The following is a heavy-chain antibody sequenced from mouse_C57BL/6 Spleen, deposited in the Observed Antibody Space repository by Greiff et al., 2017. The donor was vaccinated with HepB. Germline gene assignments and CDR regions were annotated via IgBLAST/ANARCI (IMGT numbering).Heavy chain of an antibody. J-gene: IGHJ1*03. CDR1: GYTFTSYW. V-gene: IGHV1-5*01. Sequence: VQLQQSGTVLARPGASVKMSCKTSGYTFTSYWMHWVKQRPGQGLEWIGAIYPGNSDTSYNQKFKGKAKLTAVTSASTAYMELSSLTTEDSAVYYCTRRYYGSSPHWYFDVWGTGTTVTVSS. D-gene: IGHD1-1*01. CDR3: TRRYYGSSPHWYFDV. CDR2: IYPGNSDT.